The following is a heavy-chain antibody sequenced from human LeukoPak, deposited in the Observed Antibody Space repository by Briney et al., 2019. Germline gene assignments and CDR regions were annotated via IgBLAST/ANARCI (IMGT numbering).Heavy chain of an antibody. Sequence: PGGSLRLSCAASGFTFSTYAMHWVRQTPGKGLEYVSAISTNGGGTYYANSVKGRFTISRDNSKNTLYLQMNSLRAEDTAVYYCARDRAVAGTQDPHEPWVWGQGTLVTVSS. CDR1: GFTFSTYA. CDR3: ARDRAVAGTQDPHEPWV. D-gene: IGHD6-19*01. CDR2: ISTNGGGT. V-gene: IGHV3-64*01. J-gene: IGHJ4*02.